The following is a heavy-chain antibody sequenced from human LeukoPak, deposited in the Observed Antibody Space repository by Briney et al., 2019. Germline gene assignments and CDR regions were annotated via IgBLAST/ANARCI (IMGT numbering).Heavy chain of an antibody. CDR3: ARDSPHRSGSAPFDN. D-gene: IGHD3-10*01. V-gene: IGHV4-34*01. CDR2: INHSGRT. Sequence: SETLSLTCSVYGGSFTDFYCSWIRQPPGKRLEWIGEINHSGRTNYNPSLKSRVTISLDTSKKPFSLKLSSVTAADTALYFCARDSPHRSGSAPFDNWGQGTQVTVSS. CDR1: GGSFTDFY. J-gene: IGHJ4*02.